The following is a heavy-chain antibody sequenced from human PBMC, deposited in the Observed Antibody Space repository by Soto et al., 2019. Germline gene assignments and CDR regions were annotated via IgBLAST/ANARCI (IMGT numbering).Heavy chain of an antibody. CDR3: AREGYYYDSSGYYYFGY. Sequence: GGSLRLSCAASGFTFSSYSMNWVRQAPGKGLEWVSSISSSSSYIYYADSVKGRFTISRDNAKNSLYLQMNSLRAEDTAVYYCAREGYYYDSSGYYYFGYWGQGTLVTVSS. V-gene: IGHV3-21*01. J-gene: IGHJ4*02. CDR2: ISSSSSYI. CDR1: GFTFSSYS. D-gene: IGHD3-22*01.